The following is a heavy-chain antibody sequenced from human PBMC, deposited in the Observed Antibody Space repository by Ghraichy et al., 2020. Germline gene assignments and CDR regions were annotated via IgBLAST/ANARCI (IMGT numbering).Heavy chain of an antibody. CDR3: AHSRQVEYYYDSSGYAFDY. CDR1: GFSLSTSGVG. J-gene: IGHJ4*02. D-gene: IGHD3-22*01. Sequence: SGPTLVKPTQTLTLTCTFSGFSLSTSGVGVGWIRQPPGKALEWLALIYWDDDKRYGPSLKSRLTITKDTSKNQVVLTMTNMDPVDTATYYCAHSRQVEYYYDSSGYAFDYWGQGTLVTVSS. V-gene: IGHV2-5*05. CDR2: IYWDDDK.